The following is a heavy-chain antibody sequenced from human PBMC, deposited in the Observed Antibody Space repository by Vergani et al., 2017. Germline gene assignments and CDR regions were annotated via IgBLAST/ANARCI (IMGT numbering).Heavy chain of an antibody. CDR3: AGDLRLLYNRFDP. V-gene: IGHV3-33*01. D-gene: IGHD1-14*01. CDR2: TWYAGNNK. Sequence: QVQLVESGGGVVQPGRSLILSCAAPGFTFNQYGMHWVRQAPGKGLGWVAVTWYAGNNKQYADSVKGRFTISRDNSKSTMYLQMNSLRDEDTGVYYCAGDLRLLYNRFDPWGQGTLVTVSS. J-gene: IGHJ5*02. CDR1: GFTFNQYG.